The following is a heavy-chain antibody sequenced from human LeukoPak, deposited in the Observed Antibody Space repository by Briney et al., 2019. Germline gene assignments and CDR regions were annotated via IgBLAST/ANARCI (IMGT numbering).Heavy chain of an antibody. J-gene: IGHJ4*02. D-gene: IGHD6-25*01. CDR2: ISYDGSNK. V-gene: IGHV3-30*18. CDR3: ANQGPRHDY. Sequence: GGSLRLSCAASGFTFSSYGMHWVRQAPGKGLEWVAVISYDGSNKYYADSVKGRFTISRDNSKNTLYLQMNSLRAEDTAVYYCANQGPRHDYWGQGTLVTVSS. CDR1: GFTFSSYG.